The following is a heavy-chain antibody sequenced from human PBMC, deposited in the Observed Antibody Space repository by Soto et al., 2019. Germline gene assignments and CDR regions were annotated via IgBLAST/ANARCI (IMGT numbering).Heavy chain of an antibody. Sequence: QVQLQESGPGLVKPSQTLSLTCTVSGGSISSGGYYWSWIRQHPGKGLEWIGYIYYSGSTYYNPSLKSRVTISVDTSKNQFSLKLSSVTAADTAVYYCARSAVYGSGSYYNLFYWFDPWGQGTLVTVSS. CDR1: GGSISSGGYY. CDR2: IYYSGST. J-gene: IGHJ5*02. V-gene: IGHV4-31*03. D-gene: IGHD3-10*01. CDR3: ARSAVYGSGSYYNLFYWFDP.